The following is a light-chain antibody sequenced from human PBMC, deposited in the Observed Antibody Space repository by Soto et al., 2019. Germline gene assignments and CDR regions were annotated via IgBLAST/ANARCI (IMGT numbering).Light chain of an antibody. Sequence: SMWQQSTDTRSLSQEESTTLCCRASKSFSHSYLAWYQQKPGQAPRLLIYGASSRATGIPDRFSGSGSGTDFTLTISRLEPDDFAVYYCQQYHNSATFGQGTRLEI. J-gene: IGKJ5*01. V-gene: IGKV3-20*01. CDR2: GAS. CDR1: KSFSHSY. CDR3: QQYHNSAT.